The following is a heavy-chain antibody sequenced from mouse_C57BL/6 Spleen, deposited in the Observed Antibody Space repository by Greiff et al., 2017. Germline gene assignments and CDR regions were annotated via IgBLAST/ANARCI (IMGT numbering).Heavy chain of an antibody. D-gene: IGHD1-1*01. J-gene: IGHJ1*03. CDR2: IDPSDSYT. CDR1: GYTFTSYW. V-gene: IGHV1-50*01. CDR3: ASYYYGLFDV. Sequence: QVQLQQPGAELVKPGASVKLSCKASGYTFTSYWMQWVKQRPGQGLEWIGEIDPSDSYTNYNQKFKGKATLTVDTSSSTAYMQLSSLTSEDSAVYYCASYYYGLFDVWGTGTTVTVSS.